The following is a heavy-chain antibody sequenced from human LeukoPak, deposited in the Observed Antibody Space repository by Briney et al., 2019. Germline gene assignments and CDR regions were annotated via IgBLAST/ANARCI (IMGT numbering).Heavy chain of an antibody. D-gene: IGHD3-10*01. CDR2: ISGSGAGT. V-gene: IGHV3-23*01. J-gene: IGHJ4*02. CDR1: GFTFSSYA. Sequence: PGGSPRLSCAASGFTFSSYAMSWVRQAPGKGLEWVSGISGSGAGTYDADSVKGRFTISRDNSKNTLYLQMNSLRAEDTAVYYCARETAITMVRGVANYWGQGTLVTISS. CDR3: ARETAITMVRGVANY.